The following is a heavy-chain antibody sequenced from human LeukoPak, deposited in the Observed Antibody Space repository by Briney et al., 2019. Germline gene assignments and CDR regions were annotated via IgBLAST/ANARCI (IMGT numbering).Heavy chain of an antibody. J-gene: IGHJ6*02. V-gene: IGHV3-7*01. Sequence: QSGGSLRLSCAASGFTFSSYWMSWVRQAPGKGLEWVANIKQDGSEKYYVDSVKGRFTISRDNAKNSLYLRMNSLRAEDTAVYYCARDQTYYYGSGHLYYYYYGMDVWGQGTTVTVSS. CDR3: ARDQTYYYGSGHLYYYYYGMDV. D-gene: IGHD3-10*01. CDR2: IKQDGSEK. CDR1: GFTFSSYW.